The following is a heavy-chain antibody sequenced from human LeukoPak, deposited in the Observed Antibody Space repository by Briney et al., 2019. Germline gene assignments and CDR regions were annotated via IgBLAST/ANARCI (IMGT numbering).Heavy chain of an antibody. V-gene: IGHV1-8*01. CDR2: MNPNSGNT. Sequence: ASVKVSCKASRYTFTSYDINWVRQATGQGLEWMGWMNPNSGNTGYAQKFQGRVTMTKNTSISTAYMELSSLRSEDTAVYYCARGGDIVVVVAATSFWFYPWGQGTLVTVSS. CDR3: ARGGDIVVVVAATSFWFYP. D-gene: IGHD2-15*01. CDR1: RYTFTSYD. J-gene: IGHJ5*02.